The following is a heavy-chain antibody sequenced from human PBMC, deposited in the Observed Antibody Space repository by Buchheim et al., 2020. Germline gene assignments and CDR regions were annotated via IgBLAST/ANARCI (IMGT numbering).Heavy chain of an antibody. V-gene: IGHV5-51*01. J-gene: IGHJ4*02. CDR3: ARRRGGGTYYDYFDF. CDR2: IYPGDSTT. CDR1: GYTFNTYW. D-gene: IGHD1-26*01. Sequence: EVQLVQSGAEVKKPGESLKISCKGSGYTFNTYWVGWVRQMPGKGLEWMGNIYPGDSTTRYSSSFQGQVTVSADKSISTAYPRWSSLKASDTAMYYCARRRGGGTYYDYFDFWGQGTL.